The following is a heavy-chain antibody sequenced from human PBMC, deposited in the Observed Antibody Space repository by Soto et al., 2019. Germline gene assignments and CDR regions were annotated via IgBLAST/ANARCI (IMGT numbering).Heavy chain of an antibody. CDR2: INSDGSST. V-gene: IGHV3-74*01. CDR3: ARDRFRFAHSVSSCDY. Sequence: EVQLVESGGGLVQPGGSLRRSCAASGFTFSSYWMHWVRQAPGQGLVWVSRINSDGSSTSYADSVKGRFTISRDNAKNTLYLQMNSLRAEDTAVYYCARDRFRFAHSVSSCDYWGQGTLVTVSS. CDR1: GFTFSSYW. D-gene: IGHD1-26*01. J-gene: IGHJ4*02.